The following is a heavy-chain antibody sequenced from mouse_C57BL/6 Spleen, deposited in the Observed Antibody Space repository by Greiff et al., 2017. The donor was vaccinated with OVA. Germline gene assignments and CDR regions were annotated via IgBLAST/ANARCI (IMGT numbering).Heavy chain of an antibody. D-gene: IGHD2-4*01. CDR2: IYPGSGST. CDR3: ARRGDDYDDWYFDV. J-gene: IGHJ1*03. CDR1: GYTFTSYW. Sequence: QVQLKQPGAELVKPGASVKMSCKASGYTFTSYWITWVKQRPGQGLEWIGDIYPGSGSTNYNEKFKSKATLTVDTSSSTAYMQLSSLTSEDSAVYYCARRGDDYDDWYFDVWGTGTTVTVSS. V-gene: IGHV1-55*01.